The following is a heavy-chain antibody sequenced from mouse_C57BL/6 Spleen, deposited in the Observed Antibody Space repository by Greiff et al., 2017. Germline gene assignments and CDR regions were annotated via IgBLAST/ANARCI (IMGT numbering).Heavy chain of an antibody. J-gene: IGHJ1*03. CDR1: GYTFTSYW. CDR2: IDPSDSYT. V-gene: IGHV1-69*01. CDR3: ERSDGYYDFGV. D-gene: IGHD2-3*01. Sequence: VQLQQPGAELVMPGASVKLSCKASGYTFTSYWMHWVKQRPGQGLEWIGGIDPSDSYTNYNQKFKGKSTLTVDKSSSTAYMQLSSLTSEDYAVYYCERSDGYYDFGVWGTGTTVTVSS.